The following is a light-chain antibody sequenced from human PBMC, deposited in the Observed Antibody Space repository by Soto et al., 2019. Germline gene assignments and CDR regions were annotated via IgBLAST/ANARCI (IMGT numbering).Light chain of an antibody. CDR2: GAS. CDR3: KQYGSSQK. Sequence: EIVLTHSPGTLSLSPGERATLSCRASQSVSSSYLAWYQQKPGRAPRLLIYGASSRATGIPDRFSGRGSGKDFTLTISRLEPEDFAVYYCKQYGSSQKFGQGTKVDIK. V-gene: IGKV3-20*01. CDR1: QSVSSSY. J-gene: IGKJ1*01.